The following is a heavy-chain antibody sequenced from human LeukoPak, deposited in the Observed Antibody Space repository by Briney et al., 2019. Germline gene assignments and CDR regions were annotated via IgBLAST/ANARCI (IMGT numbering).Heavy chain of an antibody. V-gene: IGHV3-9*01. CDR1: GFTFDDYA. CDR2: ISWNSGSI. D-gene: IGHD5-18*01. Sequence: QPGRSLRLSCAASGFTFDDYAMHWVRQAPGKGLEWVSGISWNSGSIGYADSVKGRFTISRDNAKNTLYLQMNSLRVEDTAVYYCARAPPSSGYSHHFDIWGQGTMVTVS. CDR3: ARAPPSSGYSHHFDI. J-gene: IGHJ3*02.